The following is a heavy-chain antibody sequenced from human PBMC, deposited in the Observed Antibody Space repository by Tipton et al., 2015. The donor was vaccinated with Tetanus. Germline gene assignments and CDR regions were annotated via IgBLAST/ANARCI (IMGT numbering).Heavy chain of an antibody. D-gene: IGHD3-3*01. CDR2: SWYDGTDK. J-gene: IGHJ4*02. CDR3: AREADWSGGSFSSGYFDD. V-gene: IGHV3-33*01. CDR1: GFIFSSYG. Sequence: SLRLSCAASGFIFSSYGIHWVRQAPGKGLECVAVSWYDGTDKYYAGSVKGRFTISRDNSKNILYLQMNSLRAEETAVYYCAREADWSGGSFSSGYFDDGGQGTHVTVSS.